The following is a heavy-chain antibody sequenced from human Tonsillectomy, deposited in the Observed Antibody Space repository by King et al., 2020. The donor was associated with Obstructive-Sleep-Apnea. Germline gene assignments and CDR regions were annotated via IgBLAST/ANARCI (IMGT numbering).Heavy chain of an antibody. CDR1: GFTFSSYG. CDR2: ISYDGSNK. J-gene: IGHJ4*02. Sequence: VQLVESGGGVVQPGRSLRLSCAASGFTFSSYGMHWVRQAPGKGLEWVAVISYDGSNKYYADSVKGRFTISRDNSKNTLYLQMNSLRAEDTAVYYCAKDYGPYCGGDCYVRPFDYWGQGTLVTVSS. D-gene: IGHD2-21*02. CDR3: AKDYGPYCGGDCYVRPFDY. V-gene: IGHV3-30*18.